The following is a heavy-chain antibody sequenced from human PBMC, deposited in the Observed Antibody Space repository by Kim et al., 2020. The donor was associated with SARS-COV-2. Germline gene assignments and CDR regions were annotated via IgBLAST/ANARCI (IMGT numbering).Heavy chain of an antibody. CDR3: ARESGQKSAYYYDSSGYYSSSVRWFDP. V-gene: IGHV4-31*03. CDR1: GGSISSGGYY. J-gene: IGHJ5*02. D-gene: IGHD3-22*01. CDR2: IYYSGST. Sequence: SETLSLTCTVSGGSISSGGYYWSWIRQHPGKGLEWIGYIYYSGSTYYNPSLKSRVTISVDTSKNQFSLKLSSVTAADTAVYYCARESGQKSAYYYDSSGYYSSSVRWFDPWGQGTLVTVSS.